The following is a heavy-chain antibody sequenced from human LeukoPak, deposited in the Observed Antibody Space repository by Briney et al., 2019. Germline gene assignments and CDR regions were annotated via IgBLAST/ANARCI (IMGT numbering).Heavy chain of an antibody. Sequence: SETVSLTCTASGGSLSSDYWSWIRQPPGKGLEWIGYVSYSGSTNYNPSLNSRLTISLDTSKTRFSLKLSSVTAADTAKYFCARYIRGPDYYIDVWGRGTTVTVSS. CDR3: ARYIRGPDYYIDV. D-gene: IGHD1-14*01. V-gene: IGHV4-59*01. J-gene: IGHJ6*03. CDR1: GGSLSSDY. CDR2: VSYSGST.